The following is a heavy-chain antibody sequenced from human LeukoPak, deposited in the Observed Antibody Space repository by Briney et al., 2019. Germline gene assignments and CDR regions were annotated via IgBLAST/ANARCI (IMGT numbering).Heavy chain of an antibody. CDR1: GFTFSSYR. CDR2: INSSSRYN. D-gene: IGHD4-11*01. Sequence: PGGPLRFSCAASGFTFSSYRMTWVRQAPGKGLEWVSSINSSSRYNYYADSVKGRFTISRDNAKNSLYLQMNSLRAEDTAVYYCARDTLQHADYWGQGTLVTVSS. V-gene: IGHV3-21*01. CDR3: ARDTLQHADY. J-gene: IGHJ4*02.